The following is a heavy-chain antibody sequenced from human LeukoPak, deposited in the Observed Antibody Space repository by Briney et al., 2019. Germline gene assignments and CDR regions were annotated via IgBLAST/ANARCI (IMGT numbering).Heavy chain of an antibody. V-gene: IGHV4-34*01. CDR3: ARVAARGAARGMDV. CDR2: INHSGST. Sequence: SETLSLTCAVYGGSFSGYYWSWIRQPPGKGLEWIGEINHSGSTNYNPSLKSRVTVSVDTSKNQFSLKLSSVTAADTAVYYCARVAARGAARGMDVWGQGTTVTVPS. CDR1: GGSFSGYY. J-gene: IGHJ6*02. D-gene: IGHD6-6*01.